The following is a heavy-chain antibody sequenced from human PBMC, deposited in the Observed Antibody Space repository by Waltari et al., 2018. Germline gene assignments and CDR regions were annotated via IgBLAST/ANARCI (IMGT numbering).Heavy chain of an antibody. CDR2: MSWNRGSI. CDR1: GFTFDDYA. D-gene: IGHD1-26*01. V-gene: IGHV3-9*01. CDR3: AKSSYGRFGVDY. J-gene: IGHJ4*02. Sequence: EVQLVESGGGLVQPGRSLRLSCAASGFTFDDYAMHWVRQAPGKGMEWVSGMSWNRGSIGYADSVKGRFTISRDNAKNSLYLQMNSLRAEDTALYYCAKSSYGRFGVDYWGQGTLVTVSS.